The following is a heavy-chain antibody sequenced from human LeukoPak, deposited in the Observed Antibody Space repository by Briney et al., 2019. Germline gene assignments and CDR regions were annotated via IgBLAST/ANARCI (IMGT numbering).Heavy chain of an antibody. CDR3: ASVTRSMSRFFDL. D-gene: IGHD4-17*01. CDR2: YYHTGSS. V-gene: IGHV4-38-2*01. CDR1: GYSISNHYY. J-gene: IGHJ2*01. Sequence: SETLSLTCAVSGYSISNHYYWGWIRPPPGKGLEWIGSYYHTGSSYYNPSLQSRVAISIDTSKNQFSLELASVTAADTAVYYCASVTRSMSRFFDLWGRGTLVTVSS.